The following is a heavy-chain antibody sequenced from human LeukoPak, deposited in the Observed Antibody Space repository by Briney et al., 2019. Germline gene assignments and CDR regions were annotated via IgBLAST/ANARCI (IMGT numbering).Heavy chain of an antibody. J-gene: IGHJ5*02. CDR3: ATDQMSGYNWFDP. Sequence: ASVKVSCKASGYTFTGYYMHWVRQAPGQGLEWMGWINPNSGGTNYAQKFQGRVTMTEDTSTDTAYMELSSLRSEDTAVYYCATDQMSGYNWFDPWGQGTLVTVSS. CDR1: GYTFTGYY. CDR2: INPNSGGT. D-gene: IGHD3-10*01. V-gene: IGHV1-2*02.